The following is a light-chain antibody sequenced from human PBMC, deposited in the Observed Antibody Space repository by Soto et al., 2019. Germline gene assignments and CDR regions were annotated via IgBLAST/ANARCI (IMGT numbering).Light chain of an antibody. CDR2: AAS. Sequence: EIVMTQSPATLSVSPGERATLSCRASQSLDNNLAWYQQKPGQAPRLLIYAASARATGIPARFSGSGSGTESSLTISGLQSEDFAVYYCQQYNNWPPFTFGQGTRLEVK. J-gene: IGKJ5*01. V-gene: IGKV3-15*01. CDR1: QSLDNN. CDR3: QQYNNWPPFT.